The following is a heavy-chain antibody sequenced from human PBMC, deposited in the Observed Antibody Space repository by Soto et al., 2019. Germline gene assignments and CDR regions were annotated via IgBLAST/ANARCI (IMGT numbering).Heavy chain of an antibody. V-gene: IGHV4-34*01. Sequence: SETLSLTCAVYGGSFSGYYWSWIRQPPGKGLEWIGEINHSGSTNYNPSLKSRVTISVDTSKNQFSLKLSSVTAADTAVYYCARVVLSLTYQLLSRYYYSSTHVWGKGTTVTV. CDR1: GGSFSGYY. J-gene: IGHJ6*03. D-gene: IGHD2-2*01. CDR3: ARVVLSLTYQLLSRYYYSSTHV. CDR2: INHSGST.